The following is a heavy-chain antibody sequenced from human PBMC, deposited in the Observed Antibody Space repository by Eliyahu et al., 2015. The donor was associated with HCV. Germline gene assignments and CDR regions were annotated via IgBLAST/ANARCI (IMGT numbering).Heavy chain of an antibody. J-gene: IGHJ4*02. CDR1: GFSLSSQY. CDR2: LKQETGAE. CDR3: ARGRGFIIDY. Sequence: QLVESGGGLVQPGGSLRLSCVASGFSLSSQYMNWVRQPPGKGLEWVAILKQETGAEYYGDSVKGRFAISTDSATNSLYLQMNSLRIDDTAVYYCARGRGFIIDYWGQGTLVAVSS. V-gene: IGHV3-7*05.